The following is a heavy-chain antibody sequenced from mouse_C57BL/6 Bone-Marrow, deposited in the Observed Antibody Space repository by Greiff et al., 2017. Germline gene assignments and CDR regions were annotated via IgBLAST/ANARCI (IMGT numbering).Heavy chain of an antibody. Sequence: QVQLQQSGAELVKPGASVKMSCKASGYTFTSYWITWVKQRPGQGLEWIGDIYPGSGSTNYNEKFQSKATLTVDPSSTTAYLQLSSLPSEDSAVYYCARSHYYGSSYNYFDYWGQGTTLTVSS. CDR1: GYTFTSYW. J-gene: IGHJ2*01. CDR2: IYPGSGST. D-gene: IGHD1-1*01. V-gene: IGHV1-55*01. CDR3: ARSHYYGSSYNYFDY.